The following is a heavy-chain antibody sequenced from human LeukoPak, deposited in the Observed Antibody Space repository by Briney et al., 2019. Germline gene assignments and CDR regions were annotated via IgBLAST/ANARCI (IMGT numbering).Heavy chain of an antibody. CDR1: GYTFTGYY. D-gene: IGHD3-3*01. CDR2: INAYNGNT. CDR3: ARFVGGYYYYFDY. Sequence: GASVKVSCKASGYTFTGYYMHWVRQAPGQGLEWMGWINAYNGNTNYAQKVQGRVTMTTDTSTSTAYMELRSLRSDDTAVYYCARFVGGYYYYFDYWGQGTLITVSS. J-gene: IGHJ4*02. V-gene: IGHV1-18*04.